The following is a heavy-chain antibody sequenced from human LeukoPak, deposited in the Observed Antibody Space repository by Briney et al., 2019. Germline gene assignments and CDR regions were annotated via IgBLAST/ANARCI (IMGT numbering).Heavy chain of an antibody. J-gene: IGHJ6*03. CDR3: ARSARPGYYYYYMDV. CDR1: GFTFDDYG. CDR2: INWNGGST. D-gene: IGHD6-6*01. V-gene: IGHV3-20*04. Sequence: GGSLRLSCAASGFTFDDYGMSWVRQAPGKGLEWVSGINWNGGSTGYADSVKGRFTISRDNAKNSLYLQMNSLRAEDTALYYRARSARPGYYYYYMDVWGKGTTVTVSS.